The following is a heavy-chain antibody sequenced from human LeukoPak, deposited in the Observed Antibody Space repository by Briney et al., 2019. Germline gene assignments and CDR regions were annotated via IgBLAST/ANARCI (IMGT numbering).Heavy chain of an antibody. CDR2: IYTSGST. Sequence: SETLSLTCSVSGDSISYYHWAWIRQPAGKPLEWLGRIYTSGSTHYNPSVRGRASISVDTSESQFSLKLTSVTAADTAVYYCARDRDCSGGSCYYVDVWGKETTVTVSS. D-gene: IGHD2-15*01. CDR3: ARDRDCSGGSCYYVDV. V-gene: IGHV4-4*07. J-gene: IGHJ6*03. CDR1: GDSISYYH.